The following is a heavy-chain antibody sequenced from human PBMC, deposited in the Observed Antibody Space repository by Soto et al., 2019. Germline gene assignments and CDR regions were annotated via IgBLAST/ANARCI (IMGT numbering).Heavy chain of an antibody. D-gene: IGHD2-15*01. CDR3: ARGPHKYCSGGSCSSSSYMDV. CDR1: GYTFTGYY. V-gene: IGHV1-2*04. CDR2: INPNSGGT. Sequence: ASVKVSCKASGYTFTGYYMHWVRQAPGQGLEWMGWINPNSGGTNYAQKFKGWVTMTRDTSISTAYMELSRLRFDDTAVYYCARGPHKYCSGGSCSSSSYMDVWG. J-gene: IGHJ6*02.